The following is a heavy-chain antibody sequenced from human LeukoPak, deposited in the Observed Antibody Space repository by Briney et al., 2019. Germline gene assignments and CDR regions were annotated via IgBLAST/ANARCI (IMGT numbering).Heavy chain of an antibody. V-gene: IGHV4-31*03. D-gene: IGHD3-22*01. CDR3: ATHRSYDSSHYGAPYYYMDV. Sequence: SETLSLTCTVSGGSISSGGYYWSWIRQHPGKGLEWIGYIYYSGSTYYNPSLKSRVTISVDTSKNQFSLKLSSVTAADTAVYYCATHRSYDSSHYGAPYYYMDVWGKGTTVTVSS. CDR2: IYYSGST. J-gene: IGHJ6*03. CDR1: GGSISSGGYY.